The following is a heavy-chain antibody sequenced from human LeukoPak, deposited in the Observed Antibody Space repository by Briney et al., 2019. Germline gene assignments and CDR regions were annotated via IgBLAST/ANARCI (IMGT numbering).Heavy chain of an antibody. D-gene: IGHD3-10*01. CDR1: GGSISSSSYY. V-gene: IGHV4-39*07. Sequence: SETLSLTCTVSGGSISSSSYYWGWIRQPPGKGLEWIGSIYYSGSTYYNPSLKSRVTISVDTSKNQFSLKLSSVTAADTAVYYCARDARAMDYWGQGALVTVSS. CDR2: IYYSGST. CDR3: ARDARAMDY. J-gene: IGHJ4*02.